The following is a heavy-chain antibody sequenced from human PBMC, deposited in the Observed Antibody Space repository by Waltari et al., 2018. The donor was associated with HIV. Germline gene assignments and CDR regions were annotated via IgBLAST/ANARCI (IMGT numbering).Heavy chain of an antibody. CDR2: INTNTGIP. V-gene: IGHV7-4-1*02. CDR3: ARDSGSTRSFDS. Sequence: QVQLVQSGSELKKPGASVKVSCQASGYNFTKNAINGVRQAPGQGLEWMGWINTNTGIPTYAQGFTGRFVFSLDTSVSTAFLQISSLKAEDTAVFYCARDSGSTRSFDSWGQGALVTVSS. CDR1: GYNFTKNA. J-gene: IGHJ4*02. D-gene: IGHD3-10*01.